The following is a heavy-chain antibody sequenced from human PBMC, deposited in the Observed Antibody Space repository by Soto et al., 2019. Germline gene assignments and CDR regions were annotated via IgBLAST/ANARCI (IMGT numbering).Heavy chain of an antibody. CDR3: ARDPLLYSRGYYFDY. CDR1: GGIFSSYA. V-gene: IGHV1-69*01. J-gene: IGHJ4*02. Sequence: QVQLVQSGAEVKKPGSSVKVSCKASGGIFSSYAISWVRQAPGQGHEWMGGIIPIFGTANYAQKFQGRVTITADESTSTAYMELSSLRSEDTAVYYCARDPLLYSRGYYFDYWGQGTLVTVSS. D-gene: IGHD6-13*01. CDR2: IIPIFGTA.